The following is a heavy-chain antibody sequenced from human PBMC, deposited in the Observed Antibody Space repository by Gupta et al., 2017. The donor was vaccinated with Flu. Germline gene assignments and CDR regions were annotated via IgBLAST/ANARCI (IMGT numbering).Heavy chain of an antibody. CDR3: AKHSYDFLYNWFDP. J-gene: IGHJ5*02. CDR2: IISGGST. CDR1: GFTFNNYA. V-gene: IGHV3-23*01. Sequence: EVQLLESGGNLAQPGGSLRLSCAASGFTFNNYAMTWVRQAPGKGLEWVSSIISGGSTYYAESVKGRFTISRDNSKNTLFLQMNSLRAEDTAVYYCAKHSYDFLYNWFDPWGQGTLVTVSS. D-gene: IGHD3-3*01.